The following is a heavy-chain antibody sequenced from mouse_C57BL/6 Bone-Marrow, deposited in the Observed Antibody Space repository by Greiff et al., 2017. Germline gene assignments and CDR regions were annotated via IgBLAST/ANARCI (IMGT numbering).Heavy chain of an antibody. J-gene: IGHJ3*01. V-gene: IGHV1-54*01. CDR2: INPGGGGT. CDR1: GYAFTNYL. D-gene: IGHD1-1*02. Sequence: QVQLQQSGAELVRPGTSVKLSCKASGYAFTNYLIEWVKQRPGQGLEWIGVINPGGGGTYYNEKFKGKATLTADKSSSTASMQLSRLTSGASAVYCCARAVDYWGQGTLVTVSA. CDR3: ARAVDY.